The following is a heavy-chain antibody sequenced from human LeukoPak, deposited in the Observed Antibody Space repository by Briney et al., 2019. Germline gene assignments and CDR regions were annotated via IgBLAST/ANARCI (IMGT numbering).Heavy chain of an antibody. V-gene: IGHV3-74*01. CDR1: GFSFSDYW. CDR3: TRRRAVGGFDP. D-gene: IGHD1-26*01. CDR2: IKSDGSIT. J-gene: IGHJ5*02. Sequence: GGSLRLSCAASGFSFSDYWMHWVRQAPGKGLVWVSRIKSDGSITTYADSVKGRFTISRDNPKNTLYLQMNSLRAEDTAVYYCTRRRAVGGFDPWGQGNLVPVSS.